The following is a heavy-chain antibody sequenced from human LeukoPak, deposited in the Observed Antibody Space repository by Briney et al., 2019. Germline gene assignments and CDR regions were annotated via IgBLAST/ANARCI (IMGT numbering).Heavy chain of an antibody. CDR2: ISNNGDST. Sequence: QSGGSLRLSCAASGFTFSSYAMSWVRQAPGKGLEWVSAISNNGDSTYYADSVKGRFTISRDNSKNTLYLQMNSLRAEDTAVYYCAKDRTSGYYYVMYFDHWGQGTLVTVSS. CDR1: GFTFSSYA. D-gene: IGHD3-22*01. V-gene: IGHV3-23*01. J-gene: IGHJ4*02. CDR3: AKDRTSGYYYVMYFDH.